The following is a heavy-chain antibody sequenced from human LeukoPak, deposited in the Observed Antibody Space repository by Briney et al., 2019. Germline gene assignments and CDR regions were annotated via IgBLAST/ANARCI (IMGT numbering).Heavy chain of an antibody. CDR1: GYTFTSYY. CDR3: ARAIQDTMIVVVITPLDY. Sequence: ASAKVSCKASGYTFTSYYMHWVRQAPGQGLEWMGIINPSGGSTSYAQKFQGRVTMTRDTSTSTVYMELSSLRSEDTAVYYCARAIQDTMIVVVITPLDYWGQGTLVTVSS. J-gene: IGHJ4*02. D-gene: IGHD3-22*01. V-gene: IGHV1-46*01. CDR2: INPSGGST.